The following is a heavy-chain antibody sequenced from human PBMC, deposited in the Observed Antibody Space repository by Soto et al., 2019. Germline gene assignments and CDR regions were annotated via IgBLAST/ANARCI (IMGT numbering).Heavy chain of an antibody. Sequence: QVKLVQSGDEVKKPGASVKVSCKASGYIFVNYGIAWVRQAPGQGLECMGWISPYTGNTHSASNVHCRLTMTTDTSTSTAYMELGSLTSDDTAVYYCVMVDNYVTPTPQDVWGQGTTVTVSS. CDR2: ISPYTGNT. CDR1: GYIFVNYG. J-gene: IGHJ6*02. CDR3: VMVDNYVTPTPQDV. V-gene: IGHV1-18*01. D-gene: IGHD3-16*01.